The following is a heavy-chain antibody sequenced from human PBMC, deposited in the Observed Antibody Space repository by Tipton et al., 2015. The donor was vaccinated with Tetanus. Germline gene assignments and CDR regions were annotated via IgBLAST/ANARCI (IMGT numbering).Heavy chain of an antibody. J-gene: IGHJ4*02. CDR1: GFTVSSNS. D-gene: IGHD4-17*01. CDR3: AKTISNDYVAA. V-gene: IGHV3-53*01. CDR2: IYSGGTT. Sequence: SLRLSCAASGFTVSSNSMTWVRQAPGEGLEWVSIIYSGGTTYYADSVKGRFTISRDNSRNTLYLQMSSLRAEDTAVYYCAKTISNDYVAAWGQGTLVTVSS.